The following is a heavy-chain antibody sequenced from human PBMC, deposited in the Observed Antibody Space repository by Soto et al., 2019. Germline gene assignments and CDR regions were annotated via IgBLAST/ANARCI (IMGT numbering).Heavy chain of an antibody. CDR1: GFTFSSYA. V-gene: IGHV3-23*01. D-gene: IGHD3-3*01. J-gene: IGHJ6*03. CDR3: AKDRTYYDFWSGRYMDV. CDR2: ISGSGGST. Sequence: GGSLRLSCAASGFTFSSYAMSWFRQAPGKGLEWVSAISGSGGSTYYADSVKGRFTISRDNSKNTLYLQMNSLRAEDTAVYYCAKDRTYYDFWSGRYMDVWGKGNTVTVSS.